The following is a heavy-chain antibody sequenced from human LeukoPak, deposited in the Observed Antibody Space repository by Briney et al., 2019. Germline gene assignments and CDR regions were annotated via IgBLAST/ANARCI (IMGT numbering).Heavy chain of an antibody. Sequence: PSGTLSLTCAVSGGSISSTNWWSWVRQPPGKGLEWIGEIYHRGSTNYNPSLKSRVTISVDKSKNQFSLKLSSVTAADTAVYYCARRTDLGSYAPADAFDIWGQGTMVTVSS. V-gene: IGHV4-4*02. CDR1: GGSISSTNW. CDR3: ARRTDLGSYAPADAFDI. CDR2: IYHRGST. J-gene: IGHJ3*02. D-gene: IGHD1-26*01.